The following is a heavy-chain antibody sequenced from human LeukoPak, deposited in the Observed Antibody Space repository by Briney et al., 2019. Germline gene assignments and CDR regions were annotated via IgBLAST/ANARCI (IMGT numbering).Heavy chain of an antibody. J-gene: IGHJ6*03. CDR3: ARAGNYYYYYYMDV. V-gene: IGHV4-61*01. CDR2: IYYSGST. CDR1: GGSISSGSYF. Sequence: SQTLSLTCTVSGGSISSGSYFWSWIRQPPGKGLEWIGYIYYSGSTNYNPSLKSRVTISVDTSKNQFSLKLSSATAADTAVYYCARAGNYYYYYYMDVWGKGTTVTVSS. D-gene: IGHD6-13*01.